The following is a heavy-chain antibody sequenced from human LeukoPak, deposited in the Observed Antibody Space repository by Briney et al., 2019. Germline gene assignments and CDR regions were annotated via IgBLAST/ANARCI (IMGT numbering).Heavy chain of an antibody. V-gene: IGHV4-59*01. Sequence: SETLSLTCTVSGGSISSYYWSWIRQPPGKGLEWIGYIYYSGSTNYNPSLKSRVTISVDTFKNQFSLKLSSVTAADTAVYYCAKAYCTNGVCSRNWYFDLWGRGTLVTVSS. CDR2: IYYSGST. D-gene: IGHD2-8*01. CDR1: GGSISSYY. CDR3: AKAYCTNGVCSRNWYFDL. J-gene: IGHJ2*01.